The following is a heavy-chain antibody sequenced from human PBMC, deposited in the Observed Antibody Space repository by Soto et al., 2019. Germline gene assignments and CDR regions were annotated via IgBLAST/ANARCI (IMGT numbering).Heavy chain of an antibody. D-gene: IGHD1-26*01. Sequence: EVLLLESGGGLVQPGGSLRLSCTASGFTFSSHPMSWVRQAPGRGLEWVSAIAESGGGTVYVDSVKGRFTISRDNAKNRLYLQMNSLRAEDTAVYYCANRLGTYFLSGLPFDIWGQGTMVTVSS. CDR3: ANRLGTYFLSGLPFDI. CDR1: GFTFSSHP. CDR2: IAESGGGT. V-gene: IGHV3-23*01. J-gene: IGHJ3*02.